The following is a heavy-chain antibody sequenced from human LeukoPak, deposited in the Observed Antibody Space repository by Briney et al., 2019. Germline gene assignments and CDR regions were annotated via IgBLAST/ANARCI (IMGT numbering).Heavy chain of an antibody. V-gene: IGHV3-23*01. CDR1: GFTFSSYA. D-gene: IGHD4-17*01. CDR2: ISGSGGRT. CDR3: ASDRGEYYGDYEDY. J-gene: IGHJ4*02. Sequence: GGSLRLSCAASGFTFSSYAMSWVRQAPGKGLEWVSSISGSGGRTYYADSVKGRFTISRDNAKNSLYLQMNSLRAEDTAIYYCASDRGEYYGDYEDYWGQGTLVTVSS.